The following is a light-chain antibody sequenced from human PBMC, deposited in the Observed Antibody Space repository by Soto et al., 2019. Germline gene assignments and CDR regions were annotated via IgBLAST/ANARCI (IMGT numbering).Light chain of an antibody. CDR3: QQSYSTPYT. V-gene: IGKV1-39*01. CDR2: AAS. J-gene: IGKJ2*01. Sequence: DIQMTHSPSSLSASVGDRVTITCRARQSISSYLNWYQQKPGKAPQLLIYAASSLQSGVPSRFSGRGSGTDFTLTISSLQPEDFATYYFQQSYSTPYTFGQGTKLEIK. CDR1: QSISSY.